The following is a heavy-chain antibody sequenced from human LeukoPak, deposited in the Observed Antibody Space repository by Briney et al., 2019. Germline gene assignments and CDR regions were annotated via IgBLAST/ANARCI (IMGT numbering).Heavy chain of an antibody. J-gene: IGHJ4*02. CDR3: AKRQGSSASCYDY. D-gene: IGHD2-2*01. V-gene: IGHV3-23*01. CDR2: IRGSGVST. CDR1: GFNFISYS. Sequence: GGSLRLSCAASGFNFISYSMSWVRQAPGKGLEWVSVIRGSGVSTYYADSVKGRFTISRDNSKNTLYLQMNNLRAEDTAIHYCAKRQGSSASCYDYWGQGTLVTVSS.